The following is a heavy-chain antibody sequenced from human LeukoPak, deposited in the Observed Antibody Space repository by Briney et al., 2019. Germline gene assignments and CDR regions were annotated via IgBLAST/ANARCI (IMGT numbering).Heavy chain of an antibody. Sequence: ASVKVSCKASGYTFTSYGISWVRQAPGQGLEWMGWISAYNGNTNYAQRLQGRDTMTTDTSTSTAYMELRSLRSDDTAVYYCARGELSQFWFDPWGQGTLVTVSS. D-gene: IGHD3-16*01. CDR3: ARGELSQFWFDP. V-gene: IGHV1-18*01. CDR2: ISAYNGNT. J-gene: IGHJ5*02. CDR1: GYTFTSYG.